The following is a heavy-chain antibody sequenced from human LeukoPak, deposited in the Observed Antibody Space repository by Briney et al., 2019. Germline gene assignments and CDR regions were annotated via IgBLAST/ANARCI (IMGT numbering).Heavy chain of an antibody. Sequence: GGSLRLSCAASGFTFSSYAMSWVRQAPGKGLEWVSAIGGSGGSTYHADSVKGRFTISRDNSKNTLYLQMNSLRAEDTAVYYCAKEEQGYCSGGSCYSDGYWGQGTLVTVSS. CDR2: IGGSGGST. CDR3: AKEEQGYCSGGSCYSDGY. J-gene: IGHJ4*02. D-gene: IGHD2-15*01. CDR1: GFTFSSYA. V-gene: IGHV3-23*01.